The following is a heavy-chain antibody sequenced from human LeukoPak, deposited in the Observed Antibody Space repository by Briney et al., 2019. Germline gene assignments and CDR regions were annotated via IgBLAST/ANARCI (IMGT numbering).Heavy chain of an antibody. V-gene: IGHV3-7*01. J-gene: IGHJ4*02. Sequence: QPGGSLRLSCEGSGFTFSSYWINWVRQAPGKGLDWVATIKPDGSAKYYADFVKDRFTISRDNAKNSLYLQMNSLRVEDTAMYYCARNILTSDGLWGQGTLVTVSS. CDR3: ARNILTSDGL. CDR2: IKPDGSAK. CDR1: GFTFSSYW. D-gene: IGHD2-8*01.